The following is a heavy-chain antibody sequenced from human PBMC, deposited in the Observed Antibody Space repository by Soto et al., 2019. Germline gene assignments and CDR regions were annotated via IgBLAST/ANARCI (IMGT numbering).Heavy chain of an antibody. CDR3: ASQKAAAGPYYYYGMDV. V-gene: IGHV5-51*01. Sequence: GESLKISCKGSGYSFTSYWIGWVRQMPGKALEWMGIIYPGDSDTRYSPSFQGQVTISADKSISTAYLQWSSLKASDTAMYYCASQKAAAGPYYYYGMDVWGQGTTVTVSS. CDR1: GYSFTSYW. J-gene: IGHJ6*02. D-gene: IGHD6-13*01. CDR2: IYPGDSDT.